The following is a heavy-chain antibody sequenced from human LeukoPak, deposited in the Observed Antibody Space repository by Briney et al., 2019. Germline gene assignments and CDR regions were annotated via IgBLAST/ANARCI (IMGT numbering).Heavy chain of an antibody. D-gene: IGHD3-16*01. J-gene: IGHJ1*01. V-gene: IGHV3-74*01. CDR3: TTGPSYGYEW. Sequence: GGSLRLSCAASGTTFSDHWMHWVRQVPGKGLVWVSLIKTDGRTTIYADPVKGRFTISRDNGKSTLYLQMNSLRAEDTAIYYCTTGPSYGYEWWGQGTVVTVSS. CDR2: IKTDGRTT. CDR1: GTTFSDHW.